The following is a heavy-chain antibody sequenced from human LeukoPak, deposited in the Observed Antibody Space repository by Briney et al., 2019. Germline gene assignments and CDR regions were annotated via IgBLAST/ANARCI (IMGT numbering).Heavy chain of an antibody. Sequence: GGSLRLSCAASGITVSNNYMSWVRQAPGKGLEWVSLIYSGGSTYYADSVKGRFTISRDNSKNTLYLQMNSLRAEDTAVYYCAKDVTRYPGYWGQGTLVTVSS. CDR1: GITVSNNY. J-gene: IGHJ4*02. D-gene: IGHD3-9*01. CDR3: AKDVTRYPGY. V-gene: IGHV3-53*01. CDR2: IYSGGST.